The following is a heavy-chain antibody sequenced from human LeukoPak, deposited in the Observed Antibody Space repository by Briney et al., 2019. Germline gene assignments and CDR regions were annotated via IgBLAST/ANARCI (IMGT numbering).Heavy chain of an antibody. J-gene: IGHJ5*02. CDR3: ARGNSSGYYNWFDP. D-gene: IGHD3-22*01. Sequence: PSETLSLTCTVSGGSICYYYWNWIRKPPGKGMEWIGYIYYSGSINYNPSLKSRVTISVDTSKNQFSLKLSSVTAADTAVYYCARGNSSGYYNWFDPRGQGTLVTVSS. V-gene: IGHV4-59*01. CDR2: IYYSGSI. CDR1: GGSICYYY.